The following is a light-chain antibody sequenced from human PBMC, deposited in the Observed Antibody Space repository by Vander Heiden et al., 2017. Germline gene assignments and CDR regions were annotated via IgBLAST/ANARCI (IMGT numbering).Light chain of an antibody. J-gene: IGKJ1*01. V-gene: IGKV1-39*01. Sequence: DIQMTQSPSSLSASVGDRVTITCRASQSISSYLNWYQQKPGKAPKLLIYAASSFQSGVPSRFSGSGSGTDFTLTISSLQPEDFTTYYCLRCYSTPRTFGQGTKVEIK. CDR3: LRCYSTPRT. CDR1: QSISSY. CDR2: AAS.